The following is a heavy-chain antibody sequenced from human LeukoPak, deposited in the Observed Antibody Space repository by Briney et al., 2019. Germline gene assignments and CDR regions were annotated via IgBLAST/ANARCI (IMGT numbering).Heavy chain of an antibody. CDR1: GGSISSYY. CDR2: IYYSGST. D-gene: IGHD5-24*01. Sequence: PSETLSLTCTVSGGSISSYYWSWIRQPPGKGLEWIGYIYYSGSTNYNPSLKSRVTISVDTSKNQFSLKLSSVTAADTAVYYCARSVDGYNFGYWGQGTLATVSS. CDR3: ARSVDGYNFGY. V-gene: IGHV4-59*08. J-gene: IGHJ4*02.